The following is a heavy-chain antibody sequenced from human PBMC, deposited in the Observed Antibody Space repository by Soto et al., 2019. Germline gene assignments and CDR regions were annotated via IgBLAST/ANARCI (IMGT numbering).Heavy chain of an antibody. CDR2: ISAYNGNT. CDR1: GYTFTSYG. J-gene: IGHJ4*02. V-gene: IGHV1-18*01. CDR3: ARSLRRRYFDWLLFLFDY. D-gene: IGHD3-9*01. Sequence: VQLVQSGAEVKKPGASVKVSCKASGYTFTSYGISWVRQAPGQGLEWMGWISAYNGNTNYAQKLQGRVTMTTDTSTSTAYMELRSLRSDDTTVYYCARSLRRRYFDWLLFLFDYWGQGTLVTVSS.